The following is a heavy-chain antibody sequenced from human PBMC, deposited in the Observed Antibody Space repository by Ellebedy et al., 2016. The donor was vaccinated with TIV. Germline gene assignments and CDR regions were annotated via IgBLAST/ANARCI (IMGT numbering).Heavy chain of an antibody. CDR1: GYTFSSYG. D-gene: IGHD5-18*01. CDR2: ISAYSGNT. CDR3: ARYIYASGFHQ. J-gene: IGHJ4*02. Sequence: ASVKVSXKASGYTFSSYGINWVRQAPGQGLEWMGWISAYSGNTNYAENLQGRVTMTTDTSTSTAYMELSSLRSDDTAVYYCARYIYASGFHQWGQGTLVTVSS. V-gene: IGHV1-18*01.